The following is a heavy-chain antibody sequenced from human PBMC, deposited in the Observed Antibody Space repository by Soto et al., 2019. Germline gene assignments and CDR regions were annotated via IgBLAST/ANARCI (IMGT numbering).Heavy chain of an antibody. V-gene: IGHV1-18*01. Sequence: ASVKVSCETCGFAFTTSGITWVRQAPGQGLEWMGWFNLYNGDANYAQKFQGRLTMTTDTSTTTAYMELTNLRSDDTAVYFCARDLFGELPNWGQGTLVTVSS. D-gene: IGHD3-10*01. CDR3: ARDLFGELPN. CDR1: GFAFTTSG. CDR2: FNLYNGDA. J-gene: IGHJ4*02.